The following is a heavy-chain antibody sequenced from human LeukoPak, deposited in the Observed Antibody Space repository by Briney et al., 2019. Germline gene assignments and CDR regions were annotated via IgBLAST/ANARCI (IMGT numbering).Heavy chain of an antibody. D-gene: IGHD1-26*01. V-gene: IGHV3-30*18. CDR1: GFTFSSYG. CDR3: AKARYSGSFHYYYYMDV. J-gene: IGHJ6*03. CDR2: ISYDGSNK. Sequence: GGSLRLSCSASGFTFSSYGMHWVRQAPGKGLEWVAVISYDGSNKYYADSVKGRFTISRDNSKNTLYLQMNSLRAEDTAVYYCAKARYSGSFHYYYYMDVWGKGTTVTVSS.